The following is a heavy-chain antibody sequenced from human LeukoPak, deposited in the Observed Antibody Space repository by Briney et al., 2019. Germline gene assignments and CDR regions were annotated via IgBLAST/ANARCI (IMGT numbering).Heavy chain of an antibody. V-gene: IGHV3-23*01. D-gene: IGHD3-10*01. CDR1: GFTFSSYA. Sequence: PGGSLRLSCAASGFTFSSYAMSWVRQAPGKGLEWVSAISGSGGSTYYADSVKGRFTISRDNSKNTLYLQMNSLRAEDTAVYYCAKDTVLLWFGEVRGFDYWGQGTLVTVSS. CDR2: ISGSGGST. J-gene: IGHJ4*02. CDR3: AKDTVLLWFGEVRGFDY.